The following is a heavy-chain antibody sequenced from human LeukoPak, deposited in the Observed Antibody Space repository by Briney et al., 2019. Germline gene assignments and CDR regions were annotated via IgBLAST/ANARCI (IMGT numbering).Heavy chain of an antibody. D-gene: IGHD3-22*01. CDR2: ISAYNGNT. CDR1: GYTFTSYG. CDR3: ARDGYYYDSSGYFPPDY. J-gene: IGHJ4*02. Sequence: ASVKVSCKASGYTFTSYGISWVRQAPGQGLEWMGWISAYNGNTNYAQKLQGRVTMTTDTSTSTAYMGLRSLRSDDTAVYYCARDGYYYDSSGYFPPDYWGQGTLVTVSS. V-gene: IGHV1-18*01.